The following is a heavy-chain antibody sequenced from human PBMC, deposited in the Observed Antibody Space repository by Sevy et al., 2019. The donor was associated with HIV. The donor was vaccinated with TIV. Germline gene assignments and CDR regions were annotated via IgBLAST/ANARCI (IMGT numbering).Heavy chain of an antibody. V-gene: IGHV4-59*11. D-gene: IGHD3-22*01. CDR1: GGSISGHY. J-gene: IGHJ4*02. Sequence: SETLSLTCTVSGGSISGHYWGWIRQSPGKGLEWIAYMYDSGSSNYNTSLRSRVTISVETSKNQISLRLSSVTAADTAVYYCARGGALTYYDNSGFQNYFDSWGPGNLVTVSS. CDR2: MYDSGSS. CDR3: ARGGALTYYDNSGFQNYFDS.